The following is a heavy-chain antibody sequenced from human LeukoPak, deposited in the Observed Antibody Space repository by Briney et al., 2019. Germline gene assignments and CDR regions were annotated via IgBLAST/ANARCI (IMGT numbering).Heavy chain of an antibody. CDR3: ARGPYSYDSSGAFDI. V-gene: IGHV4-59*08. CDR1: GGSINNYY. Sequence: SEILSLTCTVSGGSINNYYWTWIRQSPGKGLEWIGCIYYSGDTYYNPSLKSRVAISVDTPNNQFSLKLSSVTAADTAVYFCARGPYSYDSSGAFDIWGQGTMVTVSS. J-gene: IGHJ3*02. CDR2: IYYSGDT. D-gene: IGHD3-22*01.